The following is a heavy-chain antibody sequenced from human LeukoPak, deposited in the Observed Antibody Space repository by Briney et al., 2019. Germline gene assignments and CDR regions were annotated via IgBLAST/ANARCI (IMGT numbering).Heavy chain of an antibody. CDR3: ARGEGMWELLPEPYYFDY. CDR1: GGSISSYY. CDR2: IYYSGST. D-gene: IGHD1-26*01. Sequence: PSETLSLTCTVSGGSISSYYWSWIRQPPGKGLEWIGYIYYSGSTNYNPSLKSRVTISVDTSKNQFSLKLSSVTAADTAVYYCARGEGMWELLPEPYYFDYWGQGTLVTVSS. V-gene: IGHV4-59*12. J-gene: IGHJ4*02.